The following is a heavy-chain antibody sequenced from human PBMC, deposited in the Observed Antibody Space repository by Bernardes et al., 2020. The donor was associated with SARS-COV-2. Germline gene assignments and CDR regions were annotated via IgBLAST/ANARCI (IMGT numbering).Heavy chain of an antibody. V-gene: IGHV1-2*02. Sequence: ASVNVSCKASGYTFTGYYMHWVRQAPGQGLEWMGWINPNSGGTNYAQKFQGRVIMTRDTYISTAYMELSRLRSDDTAVYYCARDNYYDSSCYCDYWGKGTLVTVSS. J-gene: IGHJ4*02. D-gene: IGHD3-22*01. CDR1: GYTFTGYY. CDR2: INPNSGGT. CDR3: ARDNYYDSSCYCDY.